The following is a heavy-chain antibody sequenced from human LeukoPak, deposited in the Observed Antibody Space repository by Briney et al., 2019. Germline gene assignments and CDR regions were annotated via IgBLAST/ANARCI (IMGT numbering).Heavy chain of an antibody. CDR2: INHSGNT. CDR1: GGSFSGYY. V-gene: IGHV4-34*01. Sequence: SETLSLTCAVYGGSFSGYYWSWIRQPPGKGLEWIGEINHSGNTNYNPSLKSRVTISVDTSKNQFSLKLGSVTAADTAVYYCARETRIAVAGHYYFDYWGRGTLVTVSS. J-gene: IGHJ4*02. D-gene: IGHD6-19*01. CDR3: ARETRIAVAGHYYFDY.